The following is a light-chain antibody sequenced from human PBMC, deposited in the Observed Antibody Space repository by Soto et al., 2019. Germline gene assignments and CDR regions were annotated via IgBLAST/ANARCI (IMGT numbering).Light chain of an antibody. V-gene: IGLV1-51*01. CDR3: GTWDSSLSGGV. CDR2: DDN. J-gene: IGLJ1*01. CDR1: SSNIASNY. Sequence: QSVLTQPPSVSAAPRQRVTISCSGTSSNIASNYVSWYQQFPGTAPRLLIYDDNKRPSGIPDRFSASKSGTSATLGITGLQSGDEADYYCGTWDSSLSGGVFGTGTKVTVL.